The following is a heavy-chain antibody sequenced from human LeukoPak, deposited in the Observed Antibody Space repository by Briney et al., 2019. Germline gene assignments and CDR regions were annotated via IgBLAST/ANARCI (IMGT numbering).Heavy chain of an antibody. CDR2: ICCSGST. V-gene: IGHV4-59*08. D-gene: IGHD2-2*01. CDR1: GGSISSYY. Sequence: SETLSLTCTVSGGSISSYYWSWIRQPPGKGLEWIGYICCSGSTKYNPSLKSRVTISVDTSKSQFSLKLTSVTAADTAVYYCARLGIGVVPSAMLGDYYFDYWGQGTLVTVSS. J-gene: IGHJ4*02. CDR3: ARLGIGVVPSAMLGDYYFDY.